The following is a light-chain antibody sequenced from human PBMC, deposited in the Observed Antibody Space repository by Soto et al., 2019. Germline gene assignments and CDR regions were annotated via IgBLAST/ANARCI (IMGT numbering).Light chain of an antibody. V-gene: IGLV2-11*01. J-gene: IGLJ1*01. CDR3: CSFAGGYTFV. CDR2: DVN. Sequence: SALTQPRSVSGSPGQSVTISCAGTSSDVGAYNYVSWFQQHPGKAPKVMIYDVNKRPSGVPDRFSGSKSGNTASLTISGLQAEDEADYYCCSFAGGYTFVFGTGTKVTVL. CDR1: SSDVGAYNY.